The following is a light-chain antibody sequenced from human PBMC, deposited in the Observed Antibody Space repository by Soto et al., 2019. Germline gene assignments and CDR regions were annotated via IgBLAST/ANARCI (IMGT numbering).Light chain of an antibody. CDR1: QRISSF. CDR3: QQSYSIPFT. Sequence: DIQMTQSPSSLSASVGDRVTITCRASQRISSFLNWYQKKPGIAPKFLIYAASGLQSGVPSRFSGSGSGTDFTLTISSLQPEDFATYYCQQSYSIPFTFGPGTKVEIK. J-gene: IGKJ3*01. CDR2: AAS. V-gene: IGKV1-39*01.